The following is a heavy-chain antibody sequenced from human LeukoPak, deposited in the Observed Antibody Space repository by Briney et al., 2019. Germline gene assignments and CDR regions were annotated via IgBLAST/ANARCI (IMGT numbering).Heavy chain of an antibody. J-gene: IGHJ6*03. Sequence: ASVKVSCNVSGYTLSELTMHWVRQATGQGLEWMGWMNPNSGNTGYAQKFQGRVTITRNTSISTAYMELSSLRSEDTAVYYCARGVMTRGDSYYYYMDVWGKGTTVTVSS. CDR1: GYTLSELT. CDR2: MNPNSGNT. D-gene: IGHD3-10*01. V-gene: IGHV1-8*03. CDR3: ARGVMTRGDSYYYYMDV.